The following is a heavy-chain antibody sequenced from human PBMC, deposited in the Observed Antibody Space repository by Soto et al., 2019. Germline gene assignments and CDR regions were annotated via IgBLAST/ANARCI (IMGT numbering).Heavy chain of an antibody. D-gene: IGHD2-15*01. J-gene: IGHJ6*02. Sequence: QVQLVQSGAEVKKPGSSVKVSCKASGGTFSSYAISWVRQAPGQGLEWMGGIIPIFGTANYAQKFQGRVTITADESTRTAYMELSSLRSEDTAVYYCARGYCSGGSCYGGYYYYGMDVWGQGTTVTVSS. CDR2: IIPIFGTA. CDR3: ARGYCSGGSCYGGYYYYGMDV. V-gene: IGHV1-69*12. CDR1: GGTFSSYA.